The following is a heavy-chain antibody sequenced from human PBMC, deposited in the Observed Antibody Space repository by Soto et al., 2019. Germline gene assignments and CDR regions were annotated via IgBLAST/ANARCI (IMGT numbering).Heavy chain of an antibody. Sequence: SETLSLTCSVSGGSIKNYYWNWIRQAPGKGLEWIGRIYATGTTDYNPSLKSRVMMSVDTSKKQFSLKLRSVTAADTAVYYCVRDGTKTLRDWFDPWGQGISVTVSS. CDR3: VRDGTKTLRDWFDP. J-gene: IGHJ5*02. D-gene: IGHD1-1*01. CDR1: GGSIKNYY. V-gene: IGHV4-4*07. CDR2: IYATGTT.